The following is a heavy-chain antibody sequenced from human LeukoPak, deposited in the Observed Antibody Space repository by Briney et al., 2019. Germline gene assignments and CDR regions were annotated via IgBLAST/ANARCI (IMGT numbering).Heavy chain of an antibody. CDR2: INPNSGGT. CDR1: GYTFTGYC. D-gene: IGHD3-10*01. J-gene: IGHJ4*02. V-gene: IGHV1-2*02. CDR3: ARGRGLLWFGELLEIDY. Sequence: GASVKISCKASGYTFTGYCMHWVRQAPGQGLEWMGWINPNSGGTNYAQKFQGRVTMTRDTSISTAYMELSRLRSDDTAVYYCARGRGLLWFGELLEIDYWGQGTLVTVSS.